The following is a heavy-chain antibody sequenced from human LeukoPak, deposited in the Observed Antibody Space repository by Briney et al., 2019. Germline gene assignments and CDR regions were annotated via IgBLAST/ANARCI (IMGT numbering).Heavy chain of an antibody. J-gene: IGHJ6*02. Sequence: GGSLRLSCAASGFTFSSYWMSWVRQAPGKGLEWVANIKQDGSEKYYVDSVKGRFTISRDNAKNSLYLQMNSLRAEDTAVYYCARVDTAMVRVAYYGMDVWDQGTTVTVSS. CDR1: GFTFSSYW. CDR2: IKQDGSEK. D-gene: IGHD5-18*01. V-gene: IGHV3-7*01. CDR3: ARVDTAMVRVAYYGMDV.